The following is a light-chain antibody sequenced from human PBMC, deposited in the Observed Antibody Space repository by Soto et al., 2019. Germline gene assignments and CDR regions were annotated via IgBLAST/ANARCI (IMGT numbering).Light chain of an antibody. J-gene: IGKJ2*01. CDR2: TAS. Sequence: DIQLTQSPSFLSASVGDRVTITCRASQGISSYLAWYQQKPGKAPKLLIYTASTLQSGVPSRFSGSGSGTEFNLTISSLQPEDVATYYCQQLNSYPYTFGQGTMLEIK. V-gene: IGKV1-9*01. CDR3: QQLNSYPYT. CDR1: QGISSY.